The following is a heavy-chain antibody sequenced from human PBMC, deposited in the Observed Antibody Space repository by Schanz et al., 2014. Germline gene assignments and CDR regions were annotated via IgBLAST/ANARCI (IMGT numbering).Heavy chain of an antibody. V-gene: IGHV3-23*01. J-gene: IGHJ4*02. D-gene: IGHD1-20*01. CDR3: ANNWNLDY. Sequence: EVQLLESGGGLVQPGGSLKLSCAASGLIFSNYVMSWVRQAPGKGLEWVSAISASGGTTYYADSVRGRFTISRDNSKNTLYLQMNSLRAEDTAVYYCANNWNLDYWGQGTLVTVSS. CDR1: GLIFSNYV. CDR2: ISASGGTT.